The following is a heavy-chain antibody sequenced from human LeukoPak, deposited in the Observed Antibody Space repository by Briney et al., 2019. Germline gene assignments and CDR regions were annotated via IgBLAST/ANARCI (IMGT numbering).Heavy chain of an antibody. Sequence: SETLSLTCTVSGGSISSYYWSWIRQPAGKGLEWIGRIYTSGSTNYNPSLKSRVTMSVDTSKNQFSLKLSSVTGADTAVYYCARDQTRFLEWLTAFDPWGQGTLVTVSS. J-gene: IGHJ5*02. V-gene: IGHV4-4*07. CDR3: ARDQTRFLEWLTAFDP. CDR1: GGSISSYY. D-gene: IGHD3-3*01. CDR2: IYTSGST.